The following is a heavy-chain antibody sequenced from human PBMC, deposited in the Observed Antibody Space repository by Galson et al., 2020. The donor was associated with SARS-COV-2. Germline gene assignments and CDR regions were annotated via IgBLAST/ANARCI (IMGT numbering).Heavy chain of an antibody. CDR2: ISHSGGT. D-gene: IGHD4-17*01. J-gene: IGHJ3*02. V-gene: IGHV4-30-2*01. CDR1: GTSISSGSYS. CDR3: ARLHYGEYAPEAFDI. Sequence: SETLSLTCAVSGTSISSGSYSWNWIRQPPGKGLEWIGYISHSGGTYYNPSLKSRVAISVDTSKNQFSLRLSSVTAADTAVYYCARLHYGEYAPEAFDIWGPGTRVTVAS.